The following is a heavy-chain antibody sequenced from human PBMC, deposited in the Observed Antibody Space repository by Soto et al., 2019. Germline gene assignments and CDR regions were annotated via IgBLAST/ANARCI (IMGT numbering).Heavy chain of an antibody. D-gene: IGHD6-19*01. Sequence: VQLGESGGGVVQPGRSLRLSCAASGFIFSRYAMHWVRQAPGKGLEWVAVISYDGSNKYYADSAKGRFTISRDNSNNTLYLQMNSLRPEDTAAYYCAKERTLTAVTGIAFDYWGRGTLVTVSS. CDR2: ISYDGSNK. CDR1: GFIFSRYA. J-gene: IGHJ4*02. V-gene: IGHV3-30*04. CDR3: AKERTLTAVTGIAFDY.